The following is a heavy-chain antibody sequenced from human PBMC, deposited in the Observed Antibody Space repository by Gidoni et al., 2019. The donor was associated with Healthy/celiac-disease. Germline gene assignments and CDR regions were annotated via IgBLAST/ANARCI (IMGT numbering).Heavy chain of an antibody. V-gene: IGHV3-48*02. D-gene: IGHD6-19*01. CDR2: ISSSSSTI. Sequence: EVQLVESGGGLVQPGGSLRLSCAASGFTFSSYSMNWVRQAPGKGLEWVSYISSSSSTIYYADSVKGRFTISRDNAKNSLYLQMNSLRDEDTAVYYCARDYEGSSGWTPRGHYYYYGMDVWGQGTTVTVSS. J-gene: IGHJ6*02. CDR1: GFTFSSYS. CDR3: ARDYEGSSGWTPRGHYYYYGMDV.